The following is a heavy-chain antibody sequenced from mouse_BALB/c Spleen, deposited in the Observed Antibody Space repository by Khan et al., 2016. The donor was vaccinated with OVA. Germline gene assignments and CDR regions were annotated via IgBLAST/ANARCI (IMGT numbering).Heavy chain of an antibody. CDR3: ARVYGGDFDY. CDR2: ISYSGNT. V-gene: IGHV3-2*02. Sequence: EVQLQESGPGLVKPSQSLSLTCTVTGYSITSDYAWNWIGQFPGNQLEWMGYISYSGNTNYNPSLRSRTSTTRDTSKNQFFLQLNSVTTEDTATYYCARVYGGDFDYWGQGTTLTVSS. J-gene: IGHJ2*01. CDR1: GYSITSDYA. D-gene: IGHD1-1*01.